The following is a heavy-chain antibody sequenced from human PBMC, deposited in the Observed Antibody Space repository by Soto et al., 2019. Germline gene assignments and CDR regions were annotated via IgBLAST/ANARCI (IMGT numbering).Heavy chain of an antibody. V-gene: IGHV3-33*01. CDR2: IWYDGSNK. CDR1: GFTFSSYG. D-gene: IGHD3-22*01. Sequence: GGSLRLSCAASGFTFSSYGMHWVRQAPGKGLEWVAVIWYDGSNKYYADSVKGRFTISRDNSKNTLYLQMNSLRAEDTAVYYCARGDYYDSSVAPGYWGQGTLVTVSS. J-gene: IGHJ4*02. CDR3: ARGDYYDSSVAPGY.